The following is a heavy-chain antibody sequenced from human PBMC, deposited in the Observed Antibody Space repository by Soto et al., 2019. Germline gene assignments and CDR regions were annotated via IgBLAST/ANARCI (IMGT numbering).Heavy chain of an antibody. J-gene: IGHJ4*02. Sequence: GWSLRLSCASSEFTFIGYAMSWVRQAPGKGLEWVSAIRGSGGNTYYAASVKGRFTISRDNSKNTLYLQMNSLRAEDTAVYYCAKDSIVVGPPRLFDYWGQGTLVTVSS. CDR3: AKDSIVVGPPRLFDY. CDR1: EFTFIGYA. V-gene: IGHV3-23*01. CDR2: IRGSGGNT. D-gene: IGHD3-22*01.